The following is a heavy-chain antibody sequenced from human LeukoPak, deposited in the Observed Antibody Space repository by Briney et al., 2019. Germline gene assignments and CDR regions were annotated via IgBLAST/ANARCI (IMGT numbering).Heavy chain of an antibody. CDR1: GFTFSSYG. CDR2: IQYDGSNK. J-gene: IGHJ6*03. D-gene: IGHD3-3*01. Sequence: GGSLRLSCAASGFTFSSYGMHWVRQAPGKGLEWVAFIQYDGSNKNYADSVKGRFTISRENSKNTLYLQMNSLRAEDTAVYYCAKGSKEVLFTRDHYMDVWGKGTTVTISS. CDR3: AKGSKEVLFTRDHYMDV. V-gene: IGHV3-30*02.